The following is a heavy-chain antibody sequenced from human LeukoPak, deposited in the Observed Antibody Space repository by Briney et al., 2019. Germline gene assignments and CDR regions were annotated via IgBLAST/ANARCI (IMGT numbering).Heavy chain of an antibody. CDR1: GYSISSGYY. V-gene: IGHV4-38-2*02. CDR2: IYHSGGT. CDR3: ARDFTAAGYYYYMDV. J-gene: IGHJ6*03. D-gene: IGHD6-13*01. Sequence: PSETLSLTCAVSGYSISSGYYWGWIQQPPRKGLEWIGSIYHSGGTYYNPSLKSRVTISVDTSKNQFSLKLRSVTAADTAVYYCARDFTAAGYYYYMDVWGKGTTVTVSS.